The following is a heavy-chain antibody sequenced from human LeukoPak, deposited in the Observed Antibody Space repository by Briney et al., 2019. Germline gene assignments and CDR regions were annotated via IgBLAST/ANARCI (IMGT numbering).Heavy chain of an antibody. J-gene: IGHJ3*02. CDR3: AILRFLGPDAFDI. V-gene: IGHV1-8*03. Sequence: ASVKVSCKASGYTFTSYDINWVRQATGQGLEWMGWMNPNSGNTGYAQKFQGRVTITRNTSISTAYMELSSLRSEDTAVYYCAILRFLGPDAFDIWGQGTMVTVPS. D-gene: IGHD3-3*01. CDR1: GYTFTSYD. CDR2: MNPNSGNT.